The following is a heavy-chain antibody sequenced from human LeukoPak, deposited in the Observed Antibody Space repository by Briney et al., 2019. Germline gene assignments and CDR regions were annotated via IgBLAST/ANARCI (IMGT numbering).Heavy chain of an antibody. V-gene: IGHV3-15*01. D-gene: IGHD2-15*01. CDR2: IKSKTDGCTT. Sequence: GGSLRLSCAASGFTFSNAWMSWVRQAPGKGLEWVGRIKSKTDGCTTDYAAPVKGRFTISRDDSKNTVYLQMNSLNTEDTAVYYCTTRRVVAATSSGDYCCQGPLVTVSS. J-gene: IGHJ4*02. CDR3: TTRRVVAATSSGDY. CDR1: GFTFSNAW.